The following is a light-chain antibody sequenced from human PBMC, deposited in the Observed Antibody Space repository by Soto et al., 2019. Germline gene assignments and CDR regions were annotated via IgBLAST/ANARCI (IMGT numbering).Light chain of an antibody. V-gene: IGKV4-1*01. CDR2: WAS. Sequence: DIVLTQSPDSLAVSLGERATINCKSSQSVLYISNNKNYLAWYQQKPGQPPKLLIYWASTRESGVPARFSGSGSGTDFTLTISSLQADDVAVYYCQQYYSPPWTFGQGTKVVIK. CDR1: QSVLYISNNKNY. CDR3: QQYYSPPWT. J-gene: IGKJ1*01.